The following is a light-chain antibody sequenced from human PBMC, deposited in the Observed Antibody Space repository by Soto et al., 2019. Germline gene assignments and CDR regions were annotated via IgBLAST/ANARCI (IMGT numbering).Light chain of an antibody. Sequence: DVLMTQSPLSLPVTLGQPASVSCRSSQSLVHSDGNSYLSWFQQRPGQSPRRLIYKVSNRDSGVPDRFSGSGSDTDFTLKISGVEAEDVGVYYCMQGTQWPYTFGQGTQLEIK. V-gene: IGKV2-30*02. J-gene: IGKJ2*01. CDR2: KVS. CDR3: MQGTQWPYT. CDR1: QSLVHSDGNSY.